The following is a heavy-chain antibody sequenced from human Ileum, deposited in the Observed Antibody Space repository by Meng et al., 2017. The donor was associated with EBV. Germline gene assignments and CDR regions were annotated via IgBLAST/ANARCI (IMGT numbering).Heavy chain of an antibody. CDR2: IHINTGNP. CDR3: ARGNGWRFDY. D-gene: IGHD6-19*01. Sequence: QVQLVQSGSELKKPXXXXKVSCQAAGYTFTSSSMNWVRHAPGQGLEWMGWIHINTGNPTYAQGFTGRFVFSLDTSVSTAYLQIDSLKADDTAVYYCARGNGWRFDYWGQGTLGTVSS. CDR1: GYTFTSSS. V-gene: IGHV7-4-1*01. J-gene: IGHJ4*02.